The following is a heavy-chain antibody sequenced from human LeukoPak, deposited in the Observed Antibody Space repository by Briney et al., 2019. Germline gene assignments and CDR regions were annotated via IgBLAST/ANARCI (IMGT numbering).Heavy chain of an antibody. V-gene: IGHV3-21*01. CDR3: ARDGGPGVTIFGVVIDYFDY. Sequence: PGGSLRLSCAASGFTFSSYSMNWLPQAPGKGLEWVSYISSTSSYIYYADSVKGRFTISRDNAKNSLYLQINSLRAADTAVYYCARDGGPGVTIFGVVIDYFDYWGQGTRVTVSS. J-gene: IGHJ4*02. CDR1: GFTFSSYS. CDR2: ISSTSSYI. D-gene: IGHD3-3*01.